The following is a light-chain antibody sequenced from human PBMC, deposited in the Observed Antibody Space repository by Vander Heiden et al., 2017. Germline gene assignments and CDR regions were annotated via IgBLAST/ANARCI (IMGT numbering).Light chain of an antibody. CDR3: QAWDSSVI. V-gene: IGLV3-1*01. Sequence: SYELPQPPSVSVSPGQTARITCSGYELEDKSTSWYQQKPGQSPILLIYRDTQRPSGIPDRFSGSNSGDTATLTISGTQAMDEADYYCQAWDSSVIFGGGTKLTVL. CDR2: RDT. J-gene: IGLJ2*01. CDR1: ELEDKS.